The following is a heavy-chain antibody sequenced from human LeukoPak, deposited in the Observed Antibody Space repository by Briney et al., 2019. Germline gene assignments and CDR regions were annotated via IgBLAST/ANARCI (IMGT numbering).Heavy chain of an antibody. CDR1: GYTFTSYY. CDR2: INPSGGST. D-gene: IGHD3-3*01. V-gene: IGHV1-46*01. J-gene: IGHJ4*02. CDR3: ARDMGPYDYDFWSGYPDY. Sequence: GASVKVSCKASGYTFTSYYMHWVRQAPGQGLEWMGIINPSGGSTSYAQKFQGRVTMTRDTSTSTVYMELSSLRSEDTAVYYCARDMGPYDYDFWSGYPDYWGQGTLVTVSS.